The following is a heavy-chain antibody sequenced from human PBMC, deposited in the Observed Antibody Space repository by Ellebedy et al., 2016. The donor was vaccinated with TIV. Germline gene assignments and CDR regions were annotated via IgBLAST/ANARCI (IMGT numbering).Heavy chain of an antibody. V-gene: IGHV3-7*01. Sequence: LSLTCAASGFTFSSYSMHWVRQAPGKGLECVANIKQDGSEKSYVDSVKGRFAISRDNAKNSLYLQMNSLRAEDTAVYYCSRHTDYALDYWGQGALVTVSS. CDR1: GFTFSSYS. D-gene: IGHD4-17*01. J-gene: IGHJ4*02. CDR3: SRHTDYALDY. CDR2: IKQDGSEK.